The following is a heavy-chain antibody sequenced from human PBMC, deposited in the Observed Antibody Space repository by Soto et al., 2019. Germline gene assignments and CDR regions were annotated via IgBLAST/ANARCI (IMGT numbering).Heavy chain of an antibody. Sequence: QVQLQKSGPGLVKPSQTLSLTCTVSGGSISSGCYYWSWIRRNPGKVLEWIGYIYYNGTTNYNPSRKSRLTISVDTSKNQSSLKLNSMTAADTAVYYCARDESATDAVDIWGQGTMVTVSS. CDR2: IYYNGTT. V-gene: IGHV4-31*03. J-gene: IGHJ3*02. D-gene: IGHD5-12*01. CDR3: ARDESATDAVDI. CDR1: GGSISSGCYY.